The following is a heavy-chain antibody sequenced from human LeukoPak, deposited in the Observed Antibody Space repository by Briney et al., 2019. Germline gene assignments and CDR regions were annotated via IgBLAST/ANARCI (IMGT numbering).Heavy chain of an antibody. CDR1: GFTFSSYE. CDR2: ISSSGSTI. D-gene: IGHD6-13*01. V-gene: IGHV3-48*03. Sequence: PGGSLRLSCAASGFTFSSYEMNWVRQAPGKGLEWVSYISSSGSTIYYADSVKGRFTISRDNAKNSLYLQMNSLRAEDTAVYYCARRGSWYDSDYWGQGTLVTVSS. CDR3: ARRGSWYDSDY. J-gene: IGHJ4*02.